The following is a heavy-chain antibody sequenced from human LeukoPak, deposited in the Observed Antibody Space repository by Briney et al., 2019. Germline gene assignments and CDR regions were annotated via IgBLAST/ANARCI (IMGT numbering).Heavy chain of an antibody. D-gene: IGHD6-13*01. CDR3: ARDILATSIAAPYY. Sequence: SETLSLTCTVSGGSISSYYWSWIRQPPGKGLEWIGYISYSGSTNYNPSLKSRVTISADTSKNQFSLKLTSVTAADTAVYYCARDILATSIAAPYYWGQGTLVTVSS. CDR2: ISYSGST. J-gene: IGHJ4*02. CDR1: GGSISSYY. V-gene: IGHV4-59*12.